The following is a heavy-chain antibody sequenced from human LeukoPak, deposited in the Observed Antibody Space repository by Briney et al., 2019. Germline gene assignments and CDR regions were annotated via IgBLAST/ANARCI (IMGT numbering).Heavy chain of an antibody. Sequence: GGSLRLSCAASGFTFSGYAMHWVRQAPGKGLEYVSAISSNGGSTYYANSVKGRFTISRDNSKNTLYLQMGSMRAEDMAVYYCARGHTGDARFDYWGQGTLVTVSS. CDR1: GFTFSGYA. CDR2: ISSNGGST. V-gene: IGHV3-64*01. CDR3: ARGHTGDARFDY. D-gene: IGHD7-27*01. J-gene: IGHJ4*02.